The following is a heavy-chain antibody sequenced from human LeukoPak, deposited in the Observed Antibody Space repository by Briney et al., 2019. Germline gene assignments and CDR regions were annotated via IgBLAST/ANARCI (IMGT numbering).Heavy chain of an antibody. V-gene: IGHV1-69*13. CDR2: IIPIFGTA. D-gene: IGHD5-12*01. J-gene: IGHJ4*02. CDR1: GGTVSSYA. CDR3: ARMRRSRGYGKTDN. Sequence: ASVKVSCKASGGTVSSYAISWVRQAPGQGLEWMGGIIPIFGTANYAQKFQGRVTITADESTSTAYMELSSLRSEDTAVYYFARMRRSRGYGKTDNWGQGTLVTVSS.